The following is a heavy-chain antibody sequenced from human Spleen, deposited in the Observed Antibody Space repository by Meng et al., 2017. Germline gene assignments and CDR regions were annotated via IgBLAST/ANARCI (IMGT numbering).Heavy chain of an antibody. V-gene: IGHV1-2*06. CDR1: GYNFPDYY. CDR3: ARGLGLTMIVVDAFDI. D-gene: IGHD3-22*01. CDR2: INPKSGDT. Sequence: ASVKVSCKPSGYNFPDYYIHWVRRAPGQGLEWMGRINPKSGDTHYAQKFQARVTMTGDTSISTAYMELRSLRSDDTAVYYCARGLGLTMIVVDAFDIWGQGTMVTVSS. J-gene: IGHJ3*02.